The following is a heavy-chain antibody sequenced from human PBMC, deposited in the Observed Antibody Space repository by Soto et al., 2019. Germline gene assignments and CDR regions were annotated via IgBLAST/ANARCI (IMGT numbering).Heavy chain of an antibody. D-gene: IGHD2-2*01. J-gene: IGHJ5*02. V-gene: IGHV4-39*01. CDR1: GGSISDDTYY. CDR2: IYYSGTS. Sequence: PSETLSLTCTVSGGSISDDTYYWGWIRQPPGKGLEWIGSIYYSGTSSYNPSLESRVTMSVDTSKKQLSLRLRSVTATDTAVYYCARFHCTSPGCVPPPPWAHGTLDTASS. CDR3: ARFHCTSPGCVPPPP.